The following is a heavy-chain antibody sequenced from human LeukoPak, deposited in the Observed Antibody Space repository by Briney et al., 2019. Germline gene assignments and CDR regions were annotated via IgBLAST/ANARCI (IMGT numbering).Heavy chain of an antibody. J-gene: IGHJ4*02. V-gene: IGHV4-59*01. D-gene: IGHD3-10*01. Sequence: SETLSLTCTVSGGSISSYYWSWIRQPPGKELEWIGYIHFSGSTDYNPSLKSRVTISKDTSKNQFSMKLSSVTAADTAVYYCARFGQWFGEDYWGQGTLVTVSS. CDR1: GGSISSYY. CDR3: ARFGQWFGEDY. CDR2: IHFSGST.